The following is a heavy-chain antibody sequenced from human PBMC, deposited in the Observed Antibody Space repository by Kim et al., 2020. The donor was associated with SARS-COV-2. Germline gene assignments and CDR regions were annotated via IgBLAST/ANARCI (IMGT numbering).Heavy chain of an antibody. J-gene: IGHJ4*02. CDR3: AKDPWYGSGSYY. Sequence: YADSVKDRLTISRDNTKNTLYLQMNNLRAEDTAVYYCAKDPWYGSGSYYWGQGTLVTVSS. D-gene: IGHD3-10*01. V-gene: IGHV3-23*01.